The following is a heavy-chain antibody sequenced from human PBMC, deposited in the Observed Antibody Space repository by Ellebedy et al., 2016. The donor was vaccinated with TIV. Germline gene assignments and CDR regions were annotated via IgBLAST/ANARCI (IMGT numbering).Heavy chain of an antibody. V-gene: IGHV4-31*03. CDR3: ASSHDILTGYANFDY. CDR2: IYYSGST. Sequence: SETLSLTXTVSGGSISSGGYYWSWIRQHPGKGLEWIGYIYYSGSTYYNPSLKSRVTISVDTSKNQFSLKLSSVTAADTAVYYCASSHDILTGYANFDYWGQGTLVTVSS. CDR1: GGSISSGGYY. J-gene: IGHJ4*02. D-gene: IGHD3-9*01.